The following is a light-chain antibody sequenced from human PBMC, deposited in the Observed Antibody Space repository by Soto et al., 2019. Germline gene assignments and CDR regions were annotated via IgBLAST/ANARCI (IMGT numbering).Light chain of an antibody. CDR1: ERVISSH. J-gene: IGKJ2*01. CDR2: GAS. V-gene: IGKV3-20*01. CDR3: QQYDFSSYT. Sequence: EIVLTQSPDTLSLSPGERATLSCRATERVISSHLSWYQQKPGQAPRLLVYGASTRSSGIPDRFSGSGSGRDFTLTISRLEPEDFAVYYCQQYDFSSYTFGQGTKVEIK.